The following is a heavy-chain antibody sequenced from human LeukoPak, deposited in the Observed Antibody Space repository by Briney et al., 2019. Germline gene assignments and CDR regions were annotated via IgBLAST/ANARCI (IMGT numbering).Heavy chain of an antibody. CDR2: ISSTGSSTI. D-gene: IGHD3-3*01. V-gene: IGHV3-48*01. CDR1: GFTFSKFR. CDR3: ARELGITVFGVIGDYFYMDV. J-gene: IGHJ6*03. Sequence: GGSLRLSCAASGFTFSKFRTNWVRQAPGKGLEWVSYISSTGSSTIYYADSVKGRFTISRDNAKNSVYLQMNSLRADDTAVYYCARELGITVFGVIGDYFYMDVWGKGTTVTVSS.